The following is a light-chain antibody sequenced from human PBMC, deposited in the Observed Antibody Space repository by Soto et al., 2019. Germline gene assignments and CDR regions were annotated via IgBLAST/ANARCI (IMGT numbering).Light chain of an antibody. Sequence: EIVLTQSPGTLSLSPGERATLSCRASQSVSSNYLAWYQQKPGQAPRLLIYGASSRATGIPDRFSGSGSATDFTLTISRLEPEDFAVYYCQQYDRSRLTFGRGTKVEIK. CDR3: QQYDRSRLT. CDR2: GAS. CDR1: QSVSSNY. V-gene: IGKV3-20*01. J-gene: IGKJ4*01.